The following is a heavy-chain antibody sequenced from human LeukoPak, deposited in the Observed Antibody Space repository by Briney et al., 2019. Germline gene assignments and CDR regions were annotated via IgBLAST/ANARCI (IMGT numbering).Heavy chain of an antibody. CDR3: ARFPRYDFWN. CDR1: GASISNNNFY. J-gene: IGHJ4*02. D-gene: IGHD3-3*01. CDR2: IYYSGTT. Sequence: SETLSLTCALSGASISNNNFYWGWIRPPPGKGLEWVGTIYYSGTTYYNPSLKSRVSISVDTSRGQFSLKLSSVTAADTAVYYCARFPRYDFWNWGQGTLVTVSS. V-gene: IGHV4-39*01.